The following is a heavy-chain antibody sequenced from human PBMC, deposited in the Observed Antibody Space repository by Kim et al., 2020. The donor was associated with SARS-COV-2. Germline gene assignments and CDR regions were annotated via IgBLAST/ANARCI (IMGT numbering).Heavy chain of an antibody. J-gene: IGHJ5*02. CDR2: IYPGDSET. CDR1: GYSFTNYW. D-gene: IGHD2-2*01. Sequence: GESLKISCQGSGYSFTNYWIGWVRQMPGKGLEWMGIIYPGDSETRYNPSFQGQVTMSADKSISTAFLQWSSLKASDTAMYYCVRSPTGYCNSKSCLIGWFDPWGQGTLVTVSS. CDR3: VRSPTGYCNSKSCLIGWFDP. V-gene: IGHV5-51*01.